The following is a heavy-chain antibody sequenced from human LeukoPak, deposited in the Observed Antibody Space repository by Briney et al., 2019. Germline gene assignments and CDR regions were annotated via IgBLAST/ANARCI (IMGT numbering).Heavy chain of an antibody. CDR2: ISSSGANT. Sequence: GGSLRLSCAASGFGFNDAAMTWVRQAPGKGLEWVSLISSSGANTYYADSVKGRFTISRDNSKNTLFLQMNSLRAEDTAMYYCVKDIQVTYWGQGTLVTVSS. V-gene: IGHV3-23*01. J-gene: IGHJ4*02. CDR1: GFGFNDAA. D-gene: IGHD4-23*01. CDR3: VKDIQVTY.